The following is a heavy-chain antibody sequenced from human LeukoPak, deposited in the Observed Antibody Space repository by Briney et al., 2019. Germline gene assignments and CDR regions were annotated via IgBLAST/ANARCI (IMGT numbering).Heavy chain of an antibody. D-gene: IGHD5-18*01. CDR2: MNPNSGNT. CDR3: ARGVRIQLQNWFDP. V-gene: IGHV1-8*01. Sequence: ASVKVSCKASGYTFTSYDINWVRQATGQGLEWMGWMNPNSGNTGYARKFQGRVTMTRNTSISTAYMELSSLRSEDTAVYYCARGVRIQLQNWFDPWGQGTLVTVSS. CDR1: GYTFTSYD. J-gene: IGHJ5*02.